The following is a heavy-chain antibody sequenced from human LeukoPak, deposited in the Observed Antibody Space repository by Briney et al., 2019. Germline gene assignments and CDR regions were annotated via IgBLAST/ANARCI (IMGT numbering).Heavy chain of an antibody. CDR3: ARVKHTYYYDSSGYLD. V-gene: IGHV3-64*01. CDR2: ISSNGGST. Sequence: PGGSLRLSCAASGFTFSSYAMHWVRQAPGKGLEYVSAISSNGGSTYYANSVKGRFTISRDNSKNTLYLQMGSLRAEDTAVYYCARVKHTYYYDSSGYLDWGQGTLVTVSS. CDR1: GFTFSSYA. D-gene: IGHD3-22*01. J-gene: IGHJ4*02.